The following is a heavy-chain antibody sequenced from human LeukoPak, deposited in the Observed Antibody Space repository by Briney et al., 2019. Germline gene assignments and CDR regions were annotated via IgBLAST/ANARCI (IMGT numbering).Heavy chain of an antibody. J-gene: IGHJ4*02. CDR1: VASISSSTCY. CDR3: ARTCGRGIIDPGTSGFVDY. V-gene: IGHV4-39*01. D-gene: IGHD3-22*01. Sequence: SETLSLTCTVSVASISSSTCYWDWIRQPPGKGLEWVGSIFYSGSTNYKSSLWSRITISIDTSKNQFSLKLISVTAADTAVYYCARTCGRGIIDPGTSGFVDYWGQGTLVTVSS. CDR2: IFYSGST.